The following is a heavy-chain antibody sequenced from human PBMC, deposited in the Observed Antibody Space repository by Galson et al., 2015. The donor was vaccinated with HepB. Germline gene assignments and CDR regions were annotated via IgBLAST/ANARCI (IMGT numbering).Heavy chain of an antibody. D-gene: IGHD3-22*01. CDR1: GFTFSSYG. CDR2: IWYDGSNK. CDR3: ARELNLHYYDSSGPFFDY. V-gene: IGHV3-33*08. J-gene: IGHJ4*02. Sequence: SLRLSCAASGFTFSSYGMHWVRQAPGKGLEWVAVIWYDGSNKYYADSVKGRFTISRDNSKNTLYLQMNSLRAEDTAVYYCARELNLHYYDSSGPFFDYWGQGTLVTVSS.